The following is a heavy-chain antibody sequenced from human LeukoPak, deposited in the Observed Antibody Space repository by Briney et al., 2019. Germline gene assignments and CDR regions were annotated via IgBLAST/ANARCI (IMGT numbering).Heavy chain of an antibody. CDR2: IYSSGST. CDR3: AAHSGNYYGYFQH. Sequence: SETLSLACSVSGASISTYYWSWIRQPAGKGLEWIGRIYSSGSTNHNPSLKSRVTMSVDTSRNQLSLKLSSVTAADTAVYYCAAHSGNYYGYFQHWGQGTLVTVSS. J-gene: IGHJ1*01. CDR1: GASISTYY. D-gene: IGHD1-26*01. V-gene: IGHV4-4*07.